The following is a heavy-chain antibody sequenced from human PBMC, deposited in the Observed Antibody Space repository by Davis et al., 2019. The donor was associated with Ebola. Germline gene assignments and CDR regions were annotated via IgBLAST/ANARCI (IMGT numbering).Heavy chain of an antibody. V-gene: IGHV6-1*01. CDR1: GDSVSSNTAA. CDR2: TYYRSKWFV. J-gene: IGHJ4*02. D-gene: IGHD3-22*01. Sequence: SQTLSLTCAISGDSVSSNTAAWNWIRQSPSRGLEWLGRTYYRSKWFVDYAVSVKSRMTINSDTSKNQFSLQLSSVTPEDTAVYYCARDPPYDQGYEYWGQGILVTVSS. CDR3: ARDPPYDQGYEY.